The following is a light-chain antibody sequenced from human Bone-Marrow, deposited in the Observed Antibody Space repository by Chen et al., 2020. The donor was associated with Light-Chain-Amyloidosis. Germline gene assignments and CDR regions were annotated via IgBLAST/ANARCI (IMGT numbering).Light chain of an antibody. CDR2: EDD. CDR1: GDSIANNY. J-gene: IGLJ3*02. V-gene: IGLV6-57*01. Sequence: NFMLTQPHSVSESPGKTVTISCSRNGDSIANNYVQWYRQRPGSSPTTVIYEDDQRPSGVPDRFSGSIDSSYNSAFLTISGLKVEDEADYYCHSYGSSNVVFGGGTKLTVL. CDR3: HSYGSSNVV.